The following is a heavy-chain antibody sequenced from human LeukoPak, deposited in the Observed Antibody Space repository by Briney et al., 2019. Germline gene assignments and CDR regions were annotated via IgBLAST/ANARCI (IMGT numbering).Heavy chain of an antibody. CDR1: GYTFTSYY. CDR2: MNPNSGNT. J-gene: IGHJ1*01. V-gene: IGHV1-8*01. D-gene: IGHD2-15*01. CDR3: ARGPPPDCSGDSCYSFLYFHH. Sequence: ASVKVSCKASGYTFTSYYIHWVRQATGQGLEWMGWMNPNSGNTGYAQKFQGRVTMTRDTSITTAYLELTTLRSDDTAVYYCARGPPPDCSGDSCYSFLYFHHWGQGTLVTVS.